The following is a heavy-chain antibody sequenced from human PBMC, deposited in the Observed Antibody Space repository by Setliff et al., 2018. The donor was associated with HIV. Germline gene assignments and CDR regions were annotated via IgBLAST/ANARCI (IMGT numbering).Heavy chain of an antibody. D-gene: IGHD1-26*01. CDR3: ARGARLLAAYRDRWDYFYMAV. Sequence: SETLSLTCTVSGGSISSSSYYWGWVRQPPGKGLEWIGEINHSGSTHYNPSLKSRFIISVDTSKNQFSLKVNSMTAADTAVYYCARGARLLAAYRDRWDYFYMAVWGKGTTVTVSS. CDR1: GGSISSSSYY. J-gene: IGHJ6*03. V-gene: IGHV4-39*07. CDR2: INHSGST.